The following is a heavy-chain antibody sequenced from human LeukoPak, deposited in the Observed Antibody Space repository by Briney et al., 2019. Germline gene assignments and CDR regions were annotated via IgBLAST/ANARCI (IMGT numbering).Heavy chain of an antibody. J-gene: IGHJ4*02. D-gene: IGHD3-22*01. CDR1: GFTFSNYY. CDR2: ISSSSSTI. CDR3: ARDRHKYNYDSGGYPPY. V-gene: IGHV3-11*04. Sequence: GGSLRLSCAASGFTFSNYYMSWIRQAPGKGLEWVSYISSSSSTIYYADSVKGRFTISRDNAKNSLYLQMNTLRAEDTAVYYCARDRHKYNYDSGGYPPYWGQGTLVTVSS.